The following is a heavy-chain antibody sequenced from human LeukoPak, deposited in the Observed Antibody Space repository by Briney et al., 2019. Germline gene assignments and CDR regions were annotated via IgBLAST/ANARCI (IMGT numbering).Heavy chain of an antibody. J-gene: IGHJ4*02. CDR2: IKEDGSDK. CDR3: ARAGYTSGYDY. D-gene: IGHD6-19*01. V-gene: IGHV3-7*01. Sequence: PGGSLRLSCAASGFTFSSYWMSWVRQAPGKGLEWLANIKEDGSDKYSVDSVKGRFTISRDNAKNSLYLQMNNLRVEDTAVYYCARAGYTSGYDYGGQGTLVTVSS. CDR1: GFTFSSYW.